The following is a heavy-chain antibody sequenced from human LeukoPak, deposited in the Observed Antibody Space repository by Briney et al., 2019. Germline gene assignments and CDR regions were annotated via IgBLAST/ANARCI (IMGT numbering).Heavy chain of an antibody. CDR3: ARDREGHEWSFKY. D-gene: IGHD3-3*01. V-gene: IGHV4-61*02. J-gene: IGHJ4*02. Sequence: SQTLSLTCTVSGGSINSATYYWNWIRQPAGKGLEWIGRIYSSGSTNYNPSLKSRVTMSVDTSKNQFSLKLSSVTAADTAVYYCARDREGHEWSFKYWGQGTLVTVSS. CDR1: GGSINSATYY. CDR2: IYSSGST.